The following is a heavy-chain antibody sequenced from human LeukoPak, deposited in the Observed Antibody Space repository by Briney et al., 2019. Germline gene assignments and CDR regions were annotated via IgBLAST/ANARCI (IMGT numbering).Heavy chain of an antibody. J-gene: IGHJ4*02. CDR3: AKDWRYSSSTTPY. CDR1: GFSFSYYG. V-gene: IGHV3-30*18. D-gene: IGHD6-13*01. Sequence: GGSLRLSCAASGFSFSYYGMHWVRQAPHKGLDWVAVISHDGSDKYYADSAKGRFTISRDNSKNTLFLQMNNLRAEDTAVYFCAKDWRYSSSTTPYWGQGTLVTVSS. CDR2: ISHDGSDK.